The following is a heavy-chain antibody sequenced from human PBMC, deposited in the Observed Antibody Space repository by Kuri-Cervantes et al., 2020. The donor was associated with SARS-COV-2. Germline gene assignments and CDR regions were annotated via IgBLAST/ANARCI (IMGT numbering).Heavy chain of an antibody. V-gene: IGHV4-34*01. CDR1: GGSISSYY. Sequence: GSLRLSCTVSGGSISSYYWSWIRQPPGKGLEWIGEINHSGSTNYNPSLKSRVTISVDTSKNQFSLKLSSVTAADTAVYYCANWGLHDAFDIWGQGTMVTVSS. D-gene: IGHD7-27*01. J-gene: IGHJ3*02. CDR3: ANWGLHDAFDI. CDR2: INHSGST.